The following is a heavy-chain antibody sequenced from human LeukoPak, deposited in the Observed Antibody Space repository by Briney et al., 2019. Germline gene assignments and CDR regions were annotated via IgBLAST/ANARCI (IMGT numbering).Heavy chain of an antibody. D-gene: IGHD7-27*01. Sequence: ASVKVSCKASGYTFTSYYMHWVRQAPGQGLEWMGIINPSGGSTSYAQKFQGRVTMTRDTSTSTVYMELSSLRSDDTAVYYCATGSGTYGMDVWGKGTTVTVSS. CDR2: INPSGGST. CDR3: ATGSGTYGMDV. V-gene: IGHV1-46*01. J-gene: IGHJ6*04. CDR1: GYTFTSYY.